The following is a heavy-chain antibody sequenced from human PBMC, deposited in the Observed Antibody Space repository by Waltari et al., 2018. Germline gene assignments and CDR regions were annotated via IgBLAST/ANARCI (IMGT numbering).Heavy chain of an antibody. CDR3: AREVSTVTRYFDY. V-gene: IGHV3-74*01. CDR1: GFTFSSYW. D-gene: IGHD4-17*01. Sequence: EVQLVESGGGLVQPGESLRLSCAASGFTFSSYWMHWVRQAPGKGLVWVLRINSDGSSPSYADSVKGRFTISRDNAKNTLYLQMNSLRAEDTAVYYCAREVSTVTRYFDYWGQGTLVTVSS. J-gene: IGHJ4*02. CDR2: INSDGSSP.